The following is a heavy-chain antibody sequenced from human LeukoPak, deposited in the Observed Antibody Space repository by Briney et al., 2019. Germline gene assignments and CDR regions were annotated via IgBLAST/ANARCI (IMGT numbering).Heavy chain of an antibody. CDR3: ARKYSGSTGAFDI. CDR1: GGTFSSYA. J-gene: IGHJ3*02. Sequence: SVKDSCKASGGTFSSYAISWVRQAPGQGLEWMGGIIPIFGTANYAQKFQGRVTITADKSTSTAYMELSSLRSEDTAVYYCARKYSGSTGAFDIRGQGTMVTVSS. V-gene: IGHV1-69*06. D-gene: IGHD1-26*01. CDR2: IIPIFGTA.